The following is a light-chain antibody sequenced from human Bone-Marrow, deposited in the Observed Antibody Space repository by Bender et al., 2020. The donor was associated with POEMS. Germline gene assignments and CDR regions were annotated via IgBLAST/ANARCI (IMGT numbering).Light chain of an antibody. CDR1: SSDVGGYNY. Sequence: QSALTQPASVSGSPGQSITISCTGTSSDVGGYNYVSWYQQHPGKAPKLMIDAVSNRPSGVSNRFSGSKSGNTASLTISGLQAEDEADYYCSSYTSSGTFYVFGTGTKVTVL. CDR3: SSYTSSGTFYV. V-gene: IGLV2-14*01. J-gene: IGLJ1*01. CDR2: AVS.